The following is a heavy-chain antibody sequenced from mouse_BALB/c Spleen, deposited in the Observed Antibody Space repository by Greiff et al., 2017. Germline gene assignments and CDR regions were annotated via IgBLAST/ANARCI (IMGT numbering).Heavy chain of an antibody. CDR2: ISSGSSTI. CDR3: AREDYYYAMDY. Sequence: VQLVQSGGGLVQPGGSRKLSCTASGFTFSSFGMHWVRQAPEQGLEWVAYISSGSSTIYYEDTVKGRFTISRDNPKNTLFLQMTSLRSEDTAMYYCAREDYYYAMDYWGQGTSVTVSS. J-gene: IGHJ4*01. CDR1: GFTFSSFG. V-gene: IGHV5-17*02.